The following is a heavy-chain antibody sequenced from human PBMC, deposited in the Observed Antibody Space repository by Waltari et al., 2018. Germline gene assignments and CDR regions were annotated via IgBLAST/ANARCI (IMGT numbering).Heavy chain of an antibody. CDR2: IYPGDSDT. CDR1: GYSFTSYW. V-gene: IGHV5-51*03. CDR3: ARLNPGYSYGTDAFDI. J-gene: IGHJ3*02. D-gene: IGHD5-18*01. Sequence: EVQLVQSGAEVKKPGESLKISCKGSGYSFTSYWIGWVRQMPGKGLEWMGIIYPGDSDTRYSPSFQGQVTISADKSISTAYLQWSSLKASDTAMYYCARLNPGYSYGTDAFDIWGQGTMVTVSS.